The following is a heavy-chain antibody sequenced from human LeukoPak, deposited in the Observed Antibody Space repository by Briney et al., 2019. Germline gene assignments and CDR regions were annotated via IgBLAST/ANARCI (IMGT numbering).Heavy chain of an antibody. Sequence: QPGGSLRLSCAASGFLFNNYGLIWVRQAPGKGLEWVSAISGSGGSTYYADSVKGRFTFSRDNSKNTLYLQMNSLRAEDTAVYYCAKDPEIKVYGDFGYWGQGTLVTVSS. CDR3: AKDPEIKVYGDFGY. D-gene: IGHD2-8*01. CDR2: ISGSGGST. V-gene: IGHV3-23*01. CDR1: GFLFNNYG. J-gene: IGHJ4*02.